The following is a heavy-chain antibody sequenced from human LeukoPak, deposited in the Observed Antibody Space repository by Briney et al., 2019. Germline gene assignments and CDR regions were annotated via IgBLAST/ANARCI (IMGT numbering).Heavy chain of an antibody. D-gene: IGHD2-8*01. V-gene: IGHV3-23*01. CDR3: AKDPVSFNGVFDY. CDR2: ISGSGGST. Sequence: GGSLRLSCAASGFTFDDYGMSWVRQAPGKGLEWVSAISGSGGSTYYADSVKGRFTISRDNSKNTLYLQMNSLRAEDTAVYYCAKDPVSFNGVFDYWGQGTLVTVSS. J-gene: IGHJ4*02. CDR1: GFTFDDYG.